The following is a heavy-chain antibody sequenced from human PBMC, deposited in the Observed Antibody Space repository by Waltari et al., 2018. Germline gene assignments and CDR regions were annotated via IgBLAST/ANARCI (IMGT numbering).Heavy chain of an antibody. D-gene: IGHD3-22*01. J-gene: IGHJ4*02. Sequence: QVQLVQSGAEVKKPGSSVKVSCKASGGTFSSYAISCVRQAPGQGLEWMGEIIPILGIANYAQKFQGRVTITADESTSTAYMELSSLRSEDTAVYYCARYRPGYYDSSGEPFDYWGQGTLVTVSS. CDR1: GGTFSSYA. CDR3: ARYRPGYYDSSGEPFDY. CDR2: IIPILGIA. V-gene: IGHV1-69*04.